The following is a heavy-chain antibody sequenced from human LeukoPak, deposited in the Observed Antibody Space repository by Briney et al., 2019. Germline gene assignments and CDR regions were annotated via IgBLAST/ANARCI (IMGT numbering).Heavy chain of an antibody. J-gene: IGHJ5*02. CDR2: IHPGDSDT. Sequence: GESLKISCQGSGYSFTSYWIGWVRQMPGKGLEWMGIIHPGDSDTRYSPSFQGQVTISADKSISTAYPQWSSLKASDTAMYYCARHTPGEWFDPWGQGTLVTVSS. D-gene: IGHD3-10*01. CDR3: ARHTPGEWFDP. CDR1: GYSFTSYW. V-gene: IGHV5-51*01.